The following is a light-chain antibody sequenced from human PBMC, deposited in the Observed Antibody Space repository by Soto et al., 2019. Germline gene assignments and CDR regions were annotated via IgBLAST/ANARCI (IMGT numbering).Light chain of an antibody. Sequence: EIVMTQSAVTLSVSPGERATLSFTGSQSVNNNVAWYQQKPGHTPRLLISRAASRAPGIPDRFSGSGSGTDFTLTISRLEPEDFAVYYCQQYGSSPKITFGQGTRLEIK. CDR2: RAA. J-gene: IGKJ5*01. V-gene: IGKV3-20*01. CDR3: QQYGSSPKIT. CDR1: QSVNNN.